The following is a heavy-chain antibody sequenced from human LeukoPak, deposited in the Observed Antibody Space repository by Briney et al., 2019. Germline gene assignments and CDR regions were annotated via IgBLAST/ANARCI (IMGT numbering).Heavy chain of an antibody. D-gene: IGHD2-15*01. V-gene: IGHV1-8*01. CDR3: ARGQTIFSCSGGSCYHPSDY. J-gene: IGHJ4*02. Sequence: NTGYAQKFQGRVTMTRNTSISTAYMELSSLRSEDTAVYYCARGQTIFSCSGGSCYHPSDYWGQGTLVTVSS. CDR2: NT.